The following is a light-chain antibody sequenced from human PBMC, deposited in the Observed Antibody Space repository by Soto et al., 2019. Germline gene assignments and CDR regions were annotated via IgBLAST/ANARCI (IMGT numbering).Light chain of an antibody. V-gene: IGKV1-5*03. Sequence: DIQMSQSPSTLSASVGDRVTITCRASQNIRSWLAWYQQKPGKAPKLLIYKASSLESGVPSRFSGSGSGTEFTLTISSLQPDDFATYYGQQYNSYSGTFGQGTKVEIK. CDR3: QQYNSYSGT. J-gene: IGKJ1*01. CDR2: KAS. CDR1: QNIRSW.